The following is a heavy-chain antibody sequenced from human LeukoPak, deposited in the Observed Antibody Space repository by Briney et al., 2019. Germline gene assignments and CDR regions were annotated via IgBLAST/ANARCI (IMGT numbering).Heavy chain of an antibody. CDR3: SREQHGGRYFDY. CDR1: GSSFSSYY. CDR2: IYSDGTTT. J-gene: IGHJ4*02. D-gene: IGHD3-16*01. Sequence: PGGSLTLTCAVSGSSFSSYYFNWVRQPPGKGLEWVSRIYSDGTTTSYADSVKGRYTISRDNAKNTLYLQMNSLRAEDTAVYYWSREQHGGRYFDYWGQGTLVTVSS. V-gene: IGHV3-74*01.